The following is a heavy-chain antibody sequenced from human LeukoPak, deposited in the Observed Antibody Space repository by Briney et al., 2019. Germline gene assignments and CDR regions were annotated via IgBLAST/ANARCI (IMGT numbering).Heavy chain of an antibody. CDR1: GFTFSSYG. J-gene: IGHJ4*02. CDR2: ISYDGSNK. Sequence: GGSLRLSCAASGFTFSSYGMHWVRQAPGKGLEWVAVISYDGSNKYYADSVKGRFTISRDNSKNTLYLQMNSLRAEDTAVYYCAKDAAAACDYWGQGTLVTVSS. D-gene: IGHD6-13*01. V-gene: IGHV3-30*18. CDR3: AKDAAAACDY.